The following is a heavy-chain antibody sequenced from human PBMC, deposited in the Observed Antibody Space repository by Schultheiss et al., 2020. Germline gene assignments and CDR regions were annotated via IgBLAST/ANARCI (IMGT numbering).Heavy chain of an antibody. CDR3: AVGIRGFYYFDY. CDR1: GGSFSGYY. D-gene: IGHD3-10*01. V-gene: IGHV4-59*12. J-gene: IGHJ4*02. CDR2: IYYSGST. Sequence: SQTLSLTCAVYGGSFSGYYWSWIRQPPGKGLEWIGYIYYSGSTNYNPSLKSRVTMSVDTSKNQFSLKLSSVTAADTAVYYCAVGIRGFYYFDYWGQGTLVTVSS.